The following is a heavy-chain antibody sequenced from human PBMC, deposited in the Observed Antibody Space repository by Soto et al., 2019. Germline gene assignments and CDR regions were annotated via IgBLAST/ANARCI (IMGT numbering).Heavy chain of an antibody. J-gene: IGHJ5*02. Sequence: PSETLSLTCTVSGGSISSYYWSWIRQPPGKGLEWIGYIYYSGSTNYNPSLKSRVTISVDTSKNQFSLKLSSVTAADTAVYYCARVYLEVRYFGWWFDPWGQGTLVTVSS. V-gene: IGHV4-59*01. CDR3: ARVYLEVRYFGWWFDP. D-gene: IGHD3-9*01. CDR1: GGSISSYY. CDR2: IYYSGST.